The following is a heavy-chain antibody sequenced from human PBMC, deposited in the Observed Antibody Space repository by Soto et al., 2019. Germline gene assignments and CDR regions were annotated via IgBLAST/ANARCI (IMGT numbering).Heavy chain of an antibody. V-gene: IGHV4-39*01. D-gene: IGHD6-13*01. J-gene: IGHJ5*02. CDR1: GGSIISSSYY. Sequence: LSLTCTVSGGSIISSSYYWGWFRQPPGQGLEWIGSIYYSGSTYYNPSLKSRVTISVDTSTNQFALNLSSVTAADTAVYYCARRVSRSLYCGEWFALLGQGTLVSAS. CDR3: ARRVSRSLYCGEWFAL. CDR2: IYYSGST.